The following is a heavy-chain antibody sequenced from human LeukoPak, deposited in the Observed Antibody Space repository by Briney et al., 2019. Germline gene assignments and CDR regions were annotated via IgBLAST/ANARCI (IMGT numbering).Heavy chain of an antibody. J-gene: IGHJ6*02. CDR3: AREWVAGYKYYYYYYGMDV. Sequence: PGGSLRLSCAASGFTFSSYWMSWVRQAPGKGLEWVANIKQDESEKYYVDSVKGRFTISRDNAKNSLYLQMNSLRAEDTAVYYCAREWVAGYKYYYYYYGMDVWGQGTTVTVSS. D-gene: IGHD6-19*01. CDR2: IKQDESEK. V-gene: IGHV3-7*01. CDR1: GFTFSSYW.